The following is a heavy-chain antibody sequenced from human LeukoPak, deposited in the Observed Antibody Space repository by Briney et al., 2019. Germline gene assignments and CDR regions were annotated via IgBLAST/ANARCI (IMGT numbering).Heavy chain of an antibody. CDR1: SPSISGYY. J-gene: IGHJ4*01. CDR2: IYSTGNT. D-gene: IGHD3-22*01. V-gene: IGHV4-59*01. Sequence: SETLSLTCTVSSPSISGYYWSWIRQPPGKGRELVGYIYSTGNTDYNPSLTSRVTISVDTSKNQFSLKLSSVTGADTAVYYCARFIGSSGYYDYWGHGTLVTVPS. CDR3: ARFIGSSGYYDY.